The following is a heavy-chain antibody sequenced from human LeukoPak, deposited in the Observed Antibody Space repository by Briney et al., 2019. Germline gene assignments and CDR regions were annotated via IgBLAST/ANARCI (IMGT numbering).Heavy chain of an antibody. CDR3: ARGVPILYYMDV. CDR2: IYHSGST. D-gene: IGHD3-3*01. J-gene: IGHJ6*03. V-gene: IGHV4-38-2*02. Sequence: SETLSLTCTVSGYSISSGYYRGCLRPPPGKGQGWIGIIYHSGSTYYNPSLKSRVTISVDTSKNQFSLKLSSVTAADTAVYYCARGVPILYYMDVWGKGTTVTVSS. CDR1: GYSISSGYY.